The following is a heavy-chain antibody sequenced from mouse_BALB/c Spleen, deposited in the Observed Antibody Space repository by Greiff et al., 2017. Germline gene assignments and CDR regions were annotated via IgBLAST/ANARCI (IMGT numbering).Heavy chain of an antibody. D-gene: IGHD2-2*01. CDR2: IRSKSNNYAT. CDR3: VRDGYYYAMDY. Sequence: EAGGGLVQPKGSLKLSCAASGFTFNTYAMHWVCQAPGKGLEWVARIRSKSNNYATYYADSVKDRFTISRDDSQSMLYLQMNNLKTEDTAMYYCVRDGYYYAMDYWGQGTSVTVSS. J-gene: IGHJ4*01. CDR1: GFTFNTYA. V-gene: IGHV10-3*03.